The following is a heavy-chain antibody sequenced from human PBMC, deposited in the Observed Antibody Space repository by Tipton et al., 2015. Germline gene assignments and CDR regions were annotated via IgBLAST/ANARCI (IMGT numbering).Heavy chain of an antibody. J-gene: IGHJ4*02. Sequence: SLRLSCAASGFTFSTYNMNWVRQAPGKGLEWVSSISSSSTYIYYADSVKGRFTISRDNAKNSLYLQMNSLRDEDTAVYYCARDDYGAVDYWGQGTLVTVSS. V-gene: IGHV3-21*01. CDR1: GFTFSTYN. D-gene: IGHD4-17*01. CDR3: ARDDYGAVDY. CDR2: ISSSSTYI.